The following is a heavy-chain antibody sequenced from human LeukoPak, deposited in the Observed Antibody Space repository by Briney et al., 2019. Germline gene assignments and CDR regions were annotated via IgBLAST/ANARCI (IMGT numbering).Heavy chain of an antibody. J-gene: IGHJ3*02. D-gene: IGHD5-12*01. CDR1: GFSFSSYW. Sequence: PGGSLRLSCAASGFSFSSYWMSWVRQAPGKGLEWVGNIRQDGSEKYYVDSVKGRFTIPRDNAKNSLYLQMNSLRAEDTAVYYCARSQWLRFDAFDIWGQGTMVTVSS. CDR2: IRQDGSEK. CDR3: ARSQWLRFDAFDI. V-gene: IGHV3-7*04.